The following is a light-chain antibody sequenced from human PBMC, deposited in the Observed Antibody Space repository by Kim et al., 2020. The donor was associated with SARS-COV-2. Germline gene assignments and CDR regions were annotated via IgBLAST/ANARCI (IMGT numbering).Light chain of an antibody. Sequence: RATINCKSSQSVLYSSNNQNYLAWYQQKPGQPPKLLIYWASTREYGVPDRFSGSGSEKDFTLTISSLQAEDVAVYYCQQYYSTPFTFGQGTKLEI. CDR1: QSVLYSSNNQNY. V-gene: IGKV4-1*01. J-gene: IGKJ2*01. CDR3: QQYYSTPFT. CDR2: WAS.